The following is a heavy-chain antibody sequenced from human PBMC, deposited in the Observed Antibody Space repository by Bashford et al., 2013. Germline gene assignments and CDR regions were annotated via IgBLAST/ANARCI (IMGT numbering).Heavy chain of an antibody. Sequence: VRQAPGKGLEWVSGIREGSDRTYYADAVKGRFTISRDTAKNTVYLQMNSLRAEDTALYYCARVKYVLRFSERFGGAFDMWGHGTMVTVSS. V-gene: IGHV3-23*01. CDR2: IREGSDRT. CDR3: ARVKYVLRFSERFGGAFDM. D-gene: IGHD3-3*01. J-gene: IGHJ3*02.